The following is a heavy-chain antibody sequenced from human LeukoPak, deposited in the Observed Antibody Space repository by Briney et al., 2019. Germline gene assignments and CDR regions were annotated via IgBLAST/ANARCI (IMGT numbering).Heavy chain of an antibody. Sequence: GGSLRLSCAASGFTVSSHYMNWVRQAPGRGLEGGSIIDTADNTYYADSVKGRFTISRDNAKTSLYLQMNSLRADDTALYHCARVEGYEKGAFDIWGQGTMVTVSS. CDR3: ARVEGYEKGAFDI. D-gene: IGHD5-12*01. V-gene: IGHV3-53*01. CDR1: GFTVSSHY. CDR2: IDTADNT. J-gene: IGHJ3*02.